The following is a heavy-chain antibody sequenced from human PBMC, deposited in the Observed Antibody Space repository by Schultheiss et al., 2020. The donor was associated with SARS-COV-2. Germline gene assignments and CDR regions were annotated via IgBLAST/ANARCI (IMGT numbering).Heavy chain of an antibody. J-gene: IGHJ4*02. CDR2: ISSSGSSI. D-gene: IGHD1-14*01. CDR1: GFIFSSYE. Sequence: GESLKISCAASGFIFSSYEMNWVRQAPGEGLEWVSYISSSGSSINYADSVKGRFTISRDNAKNSLYLQMNSLRAEDTAVYYCARVHPYNNNYYFDYWGQGTLVTVSS. CDR3: ARVHPYNNNYYFDY. V-gene: IGHV3-48*03.